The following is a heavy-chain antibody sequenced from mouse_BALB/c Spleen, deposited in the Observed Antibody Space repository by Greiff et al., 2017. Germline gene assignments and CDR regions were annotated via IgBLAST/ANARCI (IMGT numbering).Heavy chain of an antibody. Sequence: VQLQESGAELVKPGASVQLSCKTSGYTFTSYWIQWVKQRPGQGLGWIGEIFPGTGTTYYNEKFKGKATLTIDTSSSTAYMQLSSLTSEDSAVYFCARSGGWDEDYAMDYWGQGTSVTVSS. D-gene: IGHD4-1*01. CDR2: IFPGTGTT. CDR1: GYTFTSYW. CDR3: ARSGGWDEDYAMDY. V-gene: IGHV1S132*01. J-gene: IGHJ4*01.